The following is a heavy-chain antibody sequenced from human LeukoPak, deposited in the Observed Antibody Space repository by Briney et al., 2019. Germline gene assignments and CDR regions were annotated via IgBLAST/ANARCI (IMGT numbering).Heavy chain of an antibody. V-gene: IGHV4-4*07. J-gene: IGHJ6*03. CDR1: GGSISSYY. D-gene: IGHD3-22*01. CDR2: IYTSGST. CDR3: ARTTYYYDSSGLMYYYYMDV. Sequence: SETLSLTCTVSGGSISSYYWSWIRQPAGKGLEWIGRIYTSGSTNYNPSLKSRVTMSVDTSKSQFSLKLSSVTAADTAVYYCARTTYYYDSSGLMYYYYMDVWGKGTTVTVSS.